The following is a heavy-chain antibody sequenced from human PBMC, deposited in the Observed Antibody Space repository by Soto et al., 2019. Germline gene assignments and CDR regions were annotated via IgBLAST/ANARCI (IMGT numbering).Heavy chain of an antibody. CDR2: INHSRST. J-gene: IGHJ2*01. V-gene: IGHV4-34*01. CDR3: ARLFFFQAEDGIRAVRSVSAFLLNRSSDL. D-gene: IGHD2-2*01. Sequence: KGLKKIGEINHSRSTNYNPSLKRRITISVDTSKNQFSLKLSSVTAADTAVYFCARLFFFQAEDGIRAVRSVSAFLLNRSSDL.